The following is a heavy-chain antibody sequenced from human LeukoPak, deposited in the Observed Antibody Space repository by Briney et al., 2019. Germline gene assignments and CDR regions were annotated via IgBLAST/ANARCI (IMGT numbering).Heavy chain of an antibody. Sequence: GGSLRLSCAASGFTFSNYGMHWVRQAPGKGLEWVAVICFDGSNKFYADSVKGRFTISRDNSKNTLYLQMNGLRAEDTAVYYCARDRLGYCSGGSCYSAYDGFDIWGQGTMVTVSS. D-gene: IGHD2-15*01. CDR1: GFTFSNYG. CDR2: ICFDGSNK. V-gene: IGHV3-33*01. CDR3: ARDRLGYCSGGSCYSAYDGFDI. J-gene: IGHJ3*02.